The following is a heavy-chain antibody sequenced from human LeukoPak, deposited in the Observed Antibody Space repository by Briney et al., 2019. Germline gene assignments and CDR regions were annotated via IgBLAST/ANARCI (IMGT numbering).Heavy chain of an antibody. CDR1: GFTFSNAW. D-gene: IGHD3-10*01. CDR3: TLPWGSGSYYDY. CDR2: IKSKTDGGTT. J-gene: IGHJ4*02. V-gene: IGHV3-15*01. Sequence: GGSLRLSCAASGFTFSNAWLNWVRQTPGKGLERVGRIKSKTDGGTTDYAAPVKGRFTISRDDSKNTLFLQMNSLKTEDTAVYYCTLPWGSGSYYDYWGQGTLVTVSS.